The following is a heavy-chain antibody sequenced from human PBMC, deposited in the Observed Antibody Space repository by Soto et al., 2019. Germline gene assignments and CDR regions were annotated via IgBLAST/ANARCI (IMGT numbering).Heavy chain of an antibody. Sequence: GESLKISCAASGFTFSSYAMSWVRQAPGKGLEWVSAISGSGGSTYYADSVKGRFTISRDNSKNTLYLQMNSLRAEDTAVYYCANLHIAAAGTRGLDPWGQGTLVTVSS. CDR3: ANLHIAAAGTRGLDP. CDR2: ISGSGGST. CDR1: GFTFSSYA. D-gene: IGHD6-13*01. V-gene: IGHV3-23*01. J-gene: IGHJ5*02.